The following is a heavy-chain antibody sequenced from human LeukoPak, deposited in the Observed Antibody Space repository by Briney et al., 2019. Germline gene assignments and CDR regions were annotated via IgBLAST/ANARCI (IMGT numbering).Heavy chain of an antibody. V-gene: IGHV4-61*01. Sequence: PSESLSLTCTVSGVSFSSGSQYWIWIPQAPGQGLEWIGYIYYTGSTNYNPSGTNYSPSLKSRVTISVDTSKNQFSLKLSSVTAADTALYYCARRRRYYFDYWGQGTLVTVSS. CDR2: IYYTGST. J-gene: IGHJ4*02. CDR3: ARRRRYYFDY. CDR1: GVSFSSGSQY.